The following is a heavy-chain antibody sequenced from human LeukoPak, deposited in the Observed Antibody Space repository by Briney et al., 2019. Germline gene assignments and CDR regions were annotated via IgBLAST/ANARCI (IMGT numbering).Heavy chain of an antibody. CDR1: GYTFTSYD. CDR2: MNPNSGNT. J-gene: IGHJ4*02. V-gene: IGHV1-8*01. Sequence: GASVKVSCKASGYTFTSYDINWVRQATGQGLEWMGWMNPNSGNTGYAQKFQGRVTMTRNTSISTAYMELSSLRSENTAVYYCAKDRDHYYDSSGYYSFDYWGQGTLVTVSS. CDR3: AKDRDHYYDSSGYYSFDY. D-gene: IGHD3-22*01.